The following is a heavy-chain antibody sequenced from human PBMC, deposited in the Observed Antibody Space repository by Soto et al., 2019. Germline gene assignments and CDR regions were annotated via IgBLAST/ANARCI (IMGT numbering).Heavy chain of an antibody. CDR3: ARDDGAGSYRFDP. J-gene: IGHJ5*02. CDR2: ISAYNGNT. Sequence: QVQLVQSGPEVKKPGASVKVSCKASAYTFTSYGITWVRQAPGQGLDWMGWISAYNGNTTCAQKCHGTVTITTDTSTSTDHMALRSLTSADSAVYYWARDDGAGSYRFDPWGQGTPVTVSS. CDR1: AYTFTSYG. D-gene: IGHD3-10*01. V-gene: IGHV1-18*01.